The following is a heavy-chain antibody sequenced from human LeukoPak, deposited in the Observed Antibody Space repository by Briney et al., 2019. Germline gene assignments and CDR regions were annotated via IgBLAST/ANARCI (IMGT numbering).Heavy chain of an antibody. D-gene: IGHD1-1*01. CDR2: MRYDGSNK. CDR3: AKDLGTPVYNFDC. CDR1: GFTFSDYD. J-gene: IGHJ5*01. Sequence: GGSLRLSCAASGFTFSDYDMHWVRQAPGKGLEWVAFMRYDGSNKFYADSVKGRFTISRDNSKDTLYLQMSSLRAEDTAVFYCAKDLGTPVYNFDCLGQGTLVTVSS. V-gene: IGHV3-30*02.